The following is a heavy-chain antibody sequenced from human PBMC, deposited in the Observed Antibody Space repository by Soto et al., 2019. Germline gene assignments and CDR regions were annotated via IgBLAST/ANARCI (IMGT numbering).Heavy chain of an antibody. CDR3: ARSQGSSTSLEIYYYYYYGMDV. V-gene: IGHV1-69*01. CDR2: IIPISGTA. J-gene: IGHJ6*02. Sequence: QVQLVQSGAEVKKPGSSVKVSCKASGGTFSSYAISWVRQAPGQGLEWMGGIIPISGTANYAQKFQRRVTITADESTSTVSMALSSLRSEDTAVYFCARSQGSSTSLEIYYYYYYGMDVWGQGTTVTVSS. D-gene: IGHD2-2*01. CDR1: GGTFSSYA.